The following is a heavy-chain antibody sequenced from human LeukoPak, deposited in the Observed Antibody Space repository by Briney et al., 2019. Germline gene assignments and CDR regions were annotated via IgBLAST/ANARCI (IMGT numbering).Heavy chain of an antibody. J-gene: IGHJ4*02. CDR3: ARYYYDSSGPFDY. V-gene: IGHV1-2*02. CDR2: INPNSGGT. D-gene: IGHD3-22*01. CDR1: GYTFTGYY. Sequence: GASVKVSCKASGYTFTGYYMHWVRQAPGQGLEWMGWINPNSGGTNYAQKFQGRVTMTRGTSISTAYMELSRLRSDDTAVYYCARYYYDSSGPFDYWGQGTLVTVSS.